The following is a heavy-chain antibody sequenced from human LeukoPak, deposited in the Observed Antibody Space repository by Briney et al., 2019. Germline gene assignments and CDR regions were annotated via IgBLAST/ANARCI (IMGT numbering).Heavy chain of an antibody. CDR2: ISAYNGNT. CDR3: ARLDQGAITISRGGFYYMDV. V-gene: IGHV1-18*01. Sequence: ASVKVSCKASGYTFTSYGISWVRQAPGQGLEWMGWISAYNGNTNYAQKLQGRVTMTTDTSTSTAYMELRSLRSDDTAVYYCARLDQGAITISRGGFYYMDVWGKGTTVTVSS. D-gene: IGHD3-10*01. J-gene: IGHJ6*03. CDR1: GYTFTSYG.